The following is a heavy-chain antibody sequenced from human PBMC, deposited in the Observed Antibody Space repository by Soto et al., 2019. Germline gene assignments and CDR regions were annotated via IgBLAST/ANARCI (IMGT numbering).Heavy chain of an antibody. Sequence: GGSLRLSCAASGFTFSSYAMSWVRQAPGKGLEWVSAISGSGGSTYYADSVKGRFTISRDNSKNTLYLQMNSLRAEDTAVYYCATTIFGVAKTMKQYYYYMDVWGKGTTVTVSS. CDR1: GFTFSSYA. D-gene: IGHD3-3*01. J-gene: IGHJ6*03. V-gene: IGHV3-23*01. CDR3: ATTIFGVAKTMKQYYYYMDV. CDR2: ISGSGGST.